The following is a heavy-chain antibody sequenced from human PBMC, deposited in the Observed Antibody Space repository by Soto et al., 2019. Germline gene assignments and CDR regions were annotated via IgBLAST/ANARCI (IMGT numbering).Heavy chain of an antibody. Sequence: GGSLRLSCAASGFTFSSYSMNWVRQAPGKGLEWVSYISSSSSTIYYADSVKGRFTISRDNAKNSLYLQMNSLRDEDTAVYYCARDLVTYYDFWSGYYGGMDVWGQGTTVTV. V-gene: IGHV3-48*02. CDR1: GFTFSSYS. D-gene: IGHD3-3*01. J-gene: IGHJ6*02. CDR3: ARDLVTYYDFWSGYYGGMDV. CDR2: ISSSSSTI.